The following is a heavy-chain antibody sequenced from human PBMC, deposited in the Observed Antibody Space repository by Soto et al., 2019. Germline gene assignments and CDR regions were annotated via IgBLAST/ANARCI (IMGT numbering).Heavy chain of an antibody. CDR1: GYSFSSYW. V-gene: IGHV5-51*01. Sequence: PGESLKISCKGSGYSFSSYWIGWVRQMPGKGLEWMGFIYPGDSETRYSPSFQGQVTISVDKSISTAYMELSRLRSDDTAVYYCARVYVLLWFGEPYPFDYWGQGTLVTVSS. CDR3: ARVYVLLWFGEPYPFDY. J-gene: IGHJ4*02. D-gene: IGHD3-10*01. CDR2: IYPGDSET.